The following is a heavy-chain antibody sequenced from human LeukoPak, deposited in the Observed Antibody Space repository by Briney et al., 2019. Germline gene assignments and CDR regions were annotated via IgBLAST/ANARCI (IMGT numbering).Heavy chain of an antibody. D-gene: IGHD3-22*01. CDR3: ATTLHSGYYDLY. CDR1: GFTFSSSA. CDR2: IGGSGAGT. V-gene: IGHV3-23*01. J-gene: IGHJ4*02. Sequence: GGSLRLSCAAPGFTFSSSAMSWVRQAPGKGLEWVSGIGGSGAGTYYAVSVKGRFTISRDNSKNTLYLQMNSLRAEDTAVCYCATTLHSGYYDLYWGQGTLVTVSS.